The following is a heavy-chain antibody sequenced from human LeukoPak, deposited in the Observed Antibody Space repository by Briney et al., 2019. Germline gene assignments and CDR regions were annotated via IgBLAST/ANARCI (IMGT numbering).Heavy chain of an antibody. V-gene: IGHV3-23*01. D-gene: IGHD3-9*01. CDR3: AKWGDYDILTGYYDSDY. Sequence: PGASLRLSCAASGFTFRNYAMSWVRQAPGKGLERVSAVSGRDDSTYYADSVKGRFTISRDNSKSTLYLQMNSLRAEDTAVYYCAKWGDYDILTGYYDSDYWGQGTLVTVSS. CDR2: VSGRDDST. J-gene: IGHJ4*02. CDR1: GFTFRNYA.